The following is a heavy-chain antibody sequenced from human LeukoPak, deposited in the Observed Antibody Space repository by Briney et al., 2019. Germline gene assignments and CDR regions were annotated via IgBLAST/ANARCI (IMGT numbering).Heavy chain of an antibody. V-gene: IGHV3-66*02. D-gene: IGHD3-10*01. CDR3: ARDRAGRRSWVEFDL. Sequence: GRSLRLTCTISGFAVSDTLMDWVRQGPGKGPEWVSLINADGDTVYAGSAKGRFTISRDTSRNGMYLQMNSLRPEDSAVYYCARDRAGRRSWVEFDLWGQGTTVTVSA. CDR1: GFAVSDTL. CDR2: INADGDT. J-gene: IGHJ5*02.